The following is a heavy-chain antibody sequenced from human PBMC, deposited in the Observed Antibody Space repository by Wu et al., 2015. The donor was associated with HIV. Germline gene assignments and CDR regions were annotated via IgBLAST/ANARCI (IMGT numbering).Heavy chain of an antibody. Sequence: QVHLVQSASEVKEPGASVKVSCKASGSILMELSMHWVRQAPGKGLEWMGGFDPEDGEIIYAQKFQGRVTVTEDTSTDTAYMELSSLSSEDTAVYYCGTDSGRRGGNTPMTRRGFYYAMDVVGYKGPRSTVSS. D-gene: IGHD5-18*01. CDR1: GSILMELS. V-gene: IGHV1-24*01. CDR3: GTDSGRRGGNTPMTRRGFYYAMDV. CDR2: FDPEDGEI. J-gene: IGHJ6*01.